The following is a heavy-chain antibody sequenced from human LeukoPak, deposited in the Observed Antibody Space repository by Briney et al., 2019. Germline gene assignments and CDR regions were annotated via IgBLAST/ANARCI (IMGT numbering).Heavy chain of an antibody. CDR1: GLTFSRYA. Sequence: PGGSLRLSCAASGLTFSRYAMHWVRQAPGKGLEYVSAINSQGIITYYEDSVKGRFTISRDNSKNTLYLQMGSLSAEDTAVYYCAKLVAAKRFEEFDYWGQGTLVTVSS. CDR2: INSQGIIT. CDR3: AKLVAAKRFEEFDY. D-gene: IGHD2-15*01. J-gene: IGHJ4*02. V-gene: IGHV3-64*02.